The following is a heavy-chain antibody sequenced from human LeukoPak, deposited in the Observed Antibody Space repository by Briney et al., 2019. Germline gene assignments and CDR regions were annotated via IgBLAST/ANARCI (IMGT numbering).Heavy chain of an antibody. D-gene: IGHD4-17*01. J-gene: IGHJ4*02. Sequence: PGGSLRLSCAASGFTFSSYGMHWVRQAPGKGLEWVAVISYDGSNKYYADSVKGRFTISRDNSKNTLYLQMNSLRAEDTAVYYCAKDGYGDYRVFDYWGQGTLVTVSS. CDR1: GFTFSSYG. V-gene: IGHV3-30*18. CDR2: ISYDGSNK. CDR3: AKDGYGDYRVFDY.